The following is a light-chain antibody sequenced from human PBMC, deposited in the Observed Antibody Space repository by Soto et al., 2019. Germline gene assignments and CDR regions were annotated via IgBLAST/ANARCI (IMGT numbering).Light chain of an antibody. Sequence: EIMMTQSPATLSVSTGERATLSCRASQSVTKNLVWYQQKPGQAPRLLIYGASNRANGISDRFSGSGSGTDFTLTISRLEPEDFAVYYCQQYGSSPRSFDQGTKV. CDR1: QSVTKN. J-gene: IGKJ1*01. CDR3: QQYGSSPRS. V-gene: IGKV3-20*01. CDR2: GAS.